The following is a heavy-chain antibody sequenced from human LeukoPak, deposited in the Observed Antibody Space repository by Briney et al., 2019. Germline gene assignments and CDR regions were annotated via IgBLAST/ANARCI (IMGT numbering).Heavy chain of an antibody. CDR2: ISSSTTYI. CDR1: GFTFSSYT. D-gene: IGHD3-22*01. J-gene: IGHJ4*02. CDR3: ARGQDYYDSSGYYYALDF. Sequence: GGSLRLSCAASGFTFSSYTMNWVRQAPGKGLELVSSISSSTTYIYYADSVKGRFTISRDNAKNSLYLQLNSLRAEDTAVYYCARGQDYYDSSGYYYALDFWGQGTLVTVSS. V-gene: IGHV3-21*01.